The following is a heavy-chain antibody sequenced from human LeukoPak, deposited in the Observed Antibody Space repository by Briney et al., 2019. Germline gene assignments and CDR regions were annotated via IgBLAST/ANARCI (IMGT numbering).Heavy chain of an antibody. V-gene: IGHV3-11*06. CDR2: ISSSSSYA. J-gene: IGHJ4*02. Sequence: GGSLRLSFAAPGFTFSDYYMSWIRQAPGKGLGWVSYISSSSSYANYADSVKGRFTISRDNAKNSLYLQMNSLRAEDTAVYYCARGGVTPFDYWGQGTLVTVSS. CDR3: ARGGVTPFDY. CDR1: GFTFSDYY. D-gene: IGHD2-21*02.